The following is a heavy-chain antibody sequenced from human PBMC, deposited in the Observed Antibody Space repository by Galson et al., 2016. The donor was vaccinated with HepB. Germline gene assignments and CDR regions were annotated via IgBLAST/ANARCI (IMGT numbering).Heavy chain of an antibody. CDR3: ARIRGYSSGNYFMDV. CDR1: GYSFTNYW. CDR2: IDPSDSYT. D-gene: IGHD5-18*01. J-gene: IGHJ6*02. V-gene: IGHV5-10-1*01. Sequence: QSGAEVKKPGESLRISCKGSGYSFTNYWITWVRQMPGKGLEWMGRIDPSDSYTTYSPSFQGHVSISADKSINTAYLQWSSLEASDTAMFYCARIRGYSSGNYFMDVWGQGTTVTVSS.